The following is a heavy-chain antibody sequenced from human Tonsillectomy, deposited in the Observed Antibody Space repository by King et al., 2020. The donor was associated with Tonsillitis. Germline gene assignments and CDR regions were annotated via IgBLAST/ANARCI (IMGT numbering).Heavy chain of an antibody. CDR3: ARGLLWFGESWGMDV. Sequence: QLVESGGGLVQPGGSLRLSCAASGFTFSSYWMSWVRQAPGKGLEWVANIKQDGSEKYYVDSVKGRFTISRDNAKNSLYLQMNSLRAEDTAVYYCARGLLWFGESWGMDVWGQGTTVTVSS. CDR2: IKQDGSEK. CDR1: GFTFSSYW. J-gene: IGHJ6*02. D-gene: IGHD3-10*01. V-gene: IGHV3-7*01.